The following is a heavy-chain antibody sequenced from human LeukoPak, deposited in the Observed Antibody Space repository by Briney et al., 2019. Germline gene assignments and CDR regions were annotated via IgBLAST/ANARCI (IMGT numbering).Heavy chain of an antibody. Sequence: HPGGSLRLSCAASGFTFSSYGMHWVRQAPGKGLEWVAVISYDGSDKYYADSVKGRFTISRDNSKNTLYLQMNSLRAEDTAVYYCARPAGTYDYSYGMDVWGQGTTVTVSS. D-gene: IGHD6-19*01. CDR3: ARPAGTYDYSYGMDV. CDR1: GFTFSSYG. CDR2: ISYDGSDK. V-gene: IGHV3-30-3*01. J-gene: IGHJ6*02.